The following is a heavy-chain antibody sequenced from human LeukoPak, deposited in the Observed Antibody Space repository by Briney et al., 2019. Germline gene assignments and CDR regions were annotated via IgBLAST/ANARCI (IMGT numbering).Heavy chain of an antibody. V-gene: IGHV4-34*01. J-gene: IGHJ4*02. CDR2: INHSGST. CDR1: GGSFSGYY. Sequence: SETLSLTCAVYGGSFSGYYWSWIRQPPGKGLEWIGEINHSGSTNYNPSLKSRVTISVDTSKNQFSLKLSSVTAADTAVYYCARGRQWLRSFDYRGQGTLVTVSS. CDR3: ARGRQWLRSFDY. D-gene: IGHD5-12*01.